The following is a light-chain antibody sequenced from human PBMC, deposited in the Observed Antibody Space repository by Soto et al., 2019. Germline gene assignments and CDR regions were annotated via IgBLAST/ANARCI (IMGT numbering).Light chain of an antibody. CDR2: SND. V-gene: IGLV1-44*01. J-gene: IGLJ3*02. Sequence: QSVLTQPPSASGTPGQRVTIPCSGSSSNIGINTVNWYQQLPGTAPKLLIYSNDQRPSGVPDRFSGSKSGTSASLAISGLQSEDEAAYYCAAWDASLNGGVFGGGTKLTVL. CDR3: AAWDASLNGGV. CDR1: SSNIGINT.